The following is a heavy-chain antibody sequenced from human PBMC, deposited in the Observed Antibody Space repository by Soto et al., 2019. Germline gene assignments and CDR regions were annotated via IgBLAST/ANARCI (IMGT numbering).Heavy chain of an antibody. V-gene: IGHV1-46*03. Sequence: GASVKVSCKASGYTFTSYYMHWVRQAPGQGLEWMGIINPSGGSTSYAQKFQGRVTMTRDTSTSTVYMELSSLRSEDTAVYYCARDGLSGGSSTNYYYGMDVWGQGTTVTVSS. CDR1: GYTFTSYY. D-gene: IGHD2-15*01. CDR2: INPSGGST. J-gene: IGHJ6*02. CDR3: ARDGLSGGSSTNYYYGMDV.